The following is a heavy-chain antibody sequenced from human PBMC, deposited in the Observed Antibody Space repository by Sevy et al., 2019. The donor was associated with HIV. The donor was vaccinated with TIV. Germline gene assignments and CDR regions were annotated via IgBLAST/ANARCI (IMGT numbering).Heavy chain of an antibody. V-gene: IGHV3-66*01. D-gene: IGHD5-18*01. Sequence: GGSLRLSCSASGFTVSINYMTWVRQAPGKGLEWVSVFYSDGTTHHGDSGKGRFTISRDNSENTLYLQMNSLRVEDTAVYYCARGKGGYGYGLNYWGQGTLVTVSS. CDR1: GFTVSINY. J-gene: IGHJ4*02. CDR3: ARGKGGYGYGLNY. CDR2: FYSDGTT.